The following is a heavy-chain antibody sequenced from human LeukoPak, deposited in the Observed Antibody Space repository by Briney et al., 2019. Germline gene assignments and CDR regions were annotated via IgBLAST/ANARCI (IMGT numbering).Heavy chain of an antibody. CDR1: GVSIRSSSYY. CDR3: ASGHYASSGYYYPFDY. CDR2: IYYSGST. Sequence: SETLSLTCTVSGVSIRSSSYYWGGIRQPPGNGLEWIGSIYYSGSTYDNPSLKSRVTISVDTSKNQVSLRLSSVTAADTAVYYCASGHYASSGYYYPFDYWGQGTLVTVSS. J-gene: IGHJ4*02. D-gene: IGHD3-22*01. V-gene: IGHV4-39*01.